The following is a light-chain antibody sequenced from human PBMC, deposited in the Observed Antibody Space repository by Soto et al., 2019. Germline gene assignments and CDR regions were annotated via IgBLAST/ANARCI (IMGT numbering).Light chain of an antibody. CDR1: SSNIGNNA. Sequence: QSVLTQPPSVSEAPRQRVTISCSGSSSNIGNNAVNWYQQLPGKAPKLLMFYDNLLPSGVSDRFSGSKSGTSASLAISGLQSEDEGDYYCAAWDDSLNGYVFGTGTKVTVL. J-gene: IGLJ1*01. CDR3: AAWDDSLNGYV. CDR2: YDN. V-gene: IGLV1-36*01.